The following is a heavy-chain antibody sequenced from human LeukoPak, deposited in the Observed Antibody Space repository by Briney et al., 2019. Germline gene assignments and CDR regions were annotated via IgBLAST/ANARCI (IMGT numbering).Heavy chain of an antibody. Sequence: SETLSLTCTVSGGSISSGGYYWSWIRQHPGKGLEWIGYIYYSGSTYYNPSLKSRVTISVDTSKNQFSLKLSSVTAADTAVYYCARVRAGVFDYWGRGTLVTVSS. J-gene: IGHJ4*02. V-gene: IGHV4-31*03. CDR3: ARVRAGVFDY. CDR1: GGSISSGGYY. CDR2: IYYSGST. D-gene: IGHD3-10*01.